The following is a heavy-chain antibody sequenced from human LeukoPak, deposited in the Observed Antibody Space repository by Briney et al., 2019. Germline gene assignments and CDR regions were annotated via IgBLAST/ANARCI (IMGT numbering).Heavy chain of an antibody. D-gene: IGHD2-15*01. V-gene: IGHV4-39*01. J-gene: IGHJ3*02. CDR1: GGSISSSSYY. Sequence: ASETLSLTCTVSGGSISSSSYYWGWIRQPPGKGLEWIGSIYYSGSTYYNPPLKSRVTISVDTSKNQFSLKLSSVTAADTAVYYCARHRIIYSTRDAFGIWGQGTMVTVSS. CDR3: ARHRIIYSTRDAFGI. CDR2: IYYSGST.